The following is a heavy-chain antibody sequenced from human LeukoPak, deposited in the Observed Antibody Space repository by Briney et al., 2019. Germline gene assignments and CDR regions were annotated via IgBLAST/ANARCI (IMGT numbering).Heavy chain of an antibody. D-gene: IGHD4-23*01. J-gene: IGHJ4*02. Sequence: SETLSLTCNVSGGSLTTHYWSWVRQSPDKGPEWIGQIYHTGSTHYNPSLRSRFTISVDTSKNMLFLTLRSVTAADTAVYYCAREGRWGLKYYFDSWGPGTRVIVSS. V-gene: IGHV4-59*11. CDR2: IYHTGST. CDR1: GGSLTTHY. CDR3: AREGRWGLKYYFDS.